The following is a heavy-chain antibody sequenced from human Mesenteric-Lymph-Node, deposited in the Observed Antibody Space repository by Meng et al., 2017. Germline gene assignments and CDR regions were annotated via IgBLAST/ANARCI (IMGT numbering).Heavy chain of an antibody. CDR2: INHSGST. Sequence: QPPELGAGTFKPSETLALTWSGCGGSFSGYVWSWIRQPPGKGLEWIGEINHSGSTNYNPSLKSRVTISVDTSKNQFSLKLSSVTAADTAVYYCARGSRLRKLDYWGQGTLVTVSS. D-gene: IGHD5-12*01. CDR3: ARGSRLRKLDY. CDR1: GGSFSGYV. V-gene: IGHV4-34*01. J-gene: IGHJ4*02.